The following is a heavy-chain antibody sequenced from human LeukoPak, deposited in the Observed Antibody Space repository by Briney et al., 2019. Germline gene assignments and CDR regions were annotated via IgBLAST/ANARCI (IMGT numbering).Heavy chain of an antibody. CDR1: GFTFSSYD. CDR2: IGTAGDT. D-gene: IGHD3-22*01. J-gene: IGHJ3*02. Sequence: PGGSLRLSCAASGFTFSSYDMHWVRQATGKGLEWVSAIGTAGDTYYPGSVKGRFTISRENAKNSLYLQMNSLRAGDTAVYYCARGADYYYDSSGYRLPSYFDIWGQGTMVTVSS. CDR3: ARGADYYYDSSGYRLPSYFDI. V-gene: IGHV3-13*01.